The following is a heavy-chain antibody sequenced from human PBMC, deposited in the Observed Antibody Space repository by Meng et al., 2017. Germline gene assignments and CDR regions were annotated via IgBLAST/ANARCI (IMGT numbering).Heavy chain of an antibody. CDR3: AREYCSGGSCYEHFDY. D-gene: IGHD2-15*01. CDR1: GFTFSSYG. CDR2: IWYDGSNK. Sequence: GESLKISCAASGFTFSSYGMHWVRQAPGKGLEWVAVIWYDGSNKYYADSVKGRFTISRDNSKNTLYLQMTSLRAEDTAVYYCAREYCSGGSCYEHFDYWGQGTLVTVSS. J-gene: IGHJ4*02. V-gene: IGHV3-33*01.